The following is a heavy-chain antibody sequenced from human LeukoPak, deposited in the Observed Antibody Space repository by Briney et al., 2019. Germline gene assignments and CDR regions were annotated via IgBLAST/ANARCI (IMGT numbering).Heavy chain of an antibody. J-gene: IGHJ3*01. V-gene: IGHV1-2*02. CDR1: GYTFTAYY. Sequence: ASVTVSCKASGYTFTAYYMHWVRQAPGQGLEWMGWINPNSGGTKYAQNFQGRVTLTRDTSISTAYMELSRLISDDTAVYYCARTPIHYDSSGSTWGAFDLWGQGTVVTVSS. D-gene: IGHD3-22*01. CDR2: INPNSGGT. CDR3: ARTPIHYDSSGSTWGAFDL.